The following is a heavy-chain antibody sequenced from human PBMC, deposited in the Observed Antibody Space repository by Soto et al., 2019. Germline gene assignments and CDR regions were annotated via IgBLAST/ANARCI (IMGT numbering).Heavy chain of an antibody. CDR3: ARAYYASGSWYYLDY. CDR2: IYYSGST. Sequence: SETLSLTCTVSGGSISSYYWSWIRQPPGKGLEWIGNIYYSGSTNYNPSLKSRVTISVDTSKNQFSLKLRSVTAADTAVYYCARAYYASGSWYYLDYWGQGTLVTVSS. D-gene: IGHD3-10*01. V-gene: IGHV4-59*01. CDR1: GGSISSYY. J-gene: IGHJ4*02.